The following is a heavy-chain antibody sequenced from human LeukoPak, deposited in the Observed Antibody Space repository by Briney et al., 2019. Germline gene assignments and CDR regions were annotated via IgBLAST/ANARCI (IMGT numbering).Heavy chain of an antibody. Sequence: GGSLRLSCAASGFTFSSYGMHWVRQAPGKGLEWVAVIWYDGSKTYYADSVKSRFTISRDDSKNTVYLQMNSLRAEDTAVYYSARDPGGWSFGSWGQGTLVTVSS. V-gene: IGHV3-33*01. D-gene: IGHD6-19*01. CDR2: IWYDGSKT. CDR1: GFTFSSYG. CDR3: ARDPGGWSFGS. J-gene: IGHJ4*02.